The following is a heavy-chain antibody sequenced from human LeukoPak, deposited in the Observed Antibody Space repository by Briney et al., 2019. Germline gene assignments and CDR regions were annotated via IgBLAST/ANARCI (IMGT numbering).Heavy chain of an antibody. CDR3: ARGSRFLDAFDV. J-gene: IGHJ3*01. Sequence: GSLRLSCAASGFTFSSYWMSWVRQAPGKGLEWIGSMYYTGSAYYNPSLKSRVTISVDTSKKQFSLNLYSVTAADTAVYFCARGSRFLDAFDVWGQGTMVTVSS. V-gene: IGHV4-39*07. D-gene: IGHD3-3*01. CDR1: GFTFSSYW. CDR2: MYYTGSA.